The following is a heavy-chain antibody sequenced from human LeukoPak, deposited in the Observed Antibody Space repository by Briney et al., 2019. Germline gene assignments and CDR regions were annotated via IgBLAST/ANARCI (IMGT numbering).Heavy chain of an antibody. V-gene: IGHV3-23*01. D-gene: IGHD2-2*01. CDR2: ISGSGGST. J-gene: IGHJ4*02. Sequence: GGSLRLSCAASGFTFSSYAMSWVRQAPGKGLEWVSAISGSGGSTYYADSVKGRFTISKDNSKNTLYLQMNSLRAEDTAVYYCAKDAPVNIVVVPAANSWGQGTLVTVSS. CDR3: AKDAPVNIVVVPAANS. CDR1: GFTFSSYA.